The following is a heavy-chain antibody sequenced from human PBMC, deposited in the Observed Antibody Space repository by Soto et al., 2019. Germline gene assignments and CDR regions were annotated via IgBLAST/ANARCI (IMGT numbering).Heavy chain of an antibody. CDR2: IWYDGSNK. D-gene: IGHD3-3*01. J-gene: IGHJ5*02. CDR3: ARDGSSGITIFGVVNTNWFDP. CDR1: GFTFSSYG. V-gene: IGHV3-33*01. Sequence: QAGGSLRLSCAASGFTFSSYGMHWVRQAPGKGLEWVAVIWYDGSNKYYADSVKGRFTISRDNSKNTLYLQMNSLRAEDTAVYYCARDGSSGITIFGVVNTNWFDPWGQGTLVTVSS.